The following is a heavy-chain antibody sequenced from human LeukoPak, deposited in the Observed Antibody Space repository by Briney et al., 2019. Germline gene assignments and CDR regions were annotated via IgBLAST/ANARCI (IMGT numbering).Heavy chain of an antibody. J-gene: IGHJ6*02. CDR3: ARDRTVTTRYYYYGMDV. Sequence: SGGSLRLSCAASGFTVSSNYMSWVRQAPGKGLEWVSVIHSGGSTYYADSVKGRFTISRDNSKNTLYLQMNSLRAEDTAVYYCARDRTVTTRYYYYGMDVWGQGTTVTVSS. CDR1: GFTVSSNY. CDR2: IHSGGST. V-gene: IGHV3-53*05. D-gene: IGHD4-11*01.